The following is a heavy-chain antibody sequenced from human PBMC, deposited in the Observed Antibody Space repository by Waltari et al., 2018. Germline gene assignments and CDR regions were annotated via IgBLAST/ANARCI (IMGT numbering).Heavy chain of an antibody. J-gene: IGHJ4*02. V-gene: IGHV3-74*01. CDR1: GFTFNTYW. Sequence: EVQLVESGGGLVRPGGSLRLSCAASGFTFNTYWMHWVRQAPGKGLVWGARINSDGSLISYAASVKGRFTISRDNAKNTLYLQMNSLRAEDTAVYYCARGGGSLDYWGQGTQVTVSS. CDR2: INSDGSLI. CDR3: ARGGGSLDY. D-gene: IGHD3-10*01.